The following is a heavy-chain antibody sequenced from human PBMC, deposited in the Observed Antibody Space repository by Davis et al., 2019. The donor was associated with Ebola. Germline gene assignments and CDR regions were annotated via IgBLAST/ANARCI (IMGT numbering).Heavy chain of an antibody. CDR1: GGTFSSYA. CDR3: AREHPLYHNRSGYYPNWFDP. D-gene: IGHD3-22*01. CDR2: IIPIFGTA. V-gene: IGHV1-69*13. Sequence: SVKVSCKASGGTFSSYAISWVRQAPGQGLEWMGGIIPIFGTANYAQKFQGRVTITADESTSTAYMVLSSLRSEHTAVYYCAREHPLYHNRSGYYPNWFDPWGQGTLVTVSS. J-gene: IGHJ5*02.